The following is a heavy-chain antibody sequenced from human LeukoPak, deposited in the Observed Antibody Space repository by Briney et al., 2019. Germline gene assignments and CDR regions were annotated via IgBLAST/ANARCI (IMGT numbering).Heavy chain of an antibody. J-gene: IGHJ4*02. V-gene: IGHV1-2*02. CDR3: ASIPVYAIAPYFDY. CDR1: GYTFTGYY. Sequence: ASVKVSCKASGYTFTGYYLHWVRQAPGQGLEWMGCLNPNSGGTNYAQNFQGRVTMTRDTSISTAYMELSRLRSDDTAVYYCASIPVYAIAPYFDYWGQGTLVTVSS. CDR2: LNPNSGGT. D-gene: IGHD2-8*01.